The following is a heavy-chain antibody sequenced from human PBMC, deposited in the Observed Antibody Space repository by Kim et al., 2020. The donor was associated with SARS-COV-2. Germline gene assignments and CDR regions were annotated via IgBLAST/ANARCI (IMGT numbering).Heavy chain of an antibody. CDR2: IYHSGST. CDR1: GGSISSSNW. D-gene: IGHD1-26*01. J-gene: IGHJ5*02. CDR3: AREGYSGSYPNWFDP. V-gene: IGHV4-4*02. Sequence: SETLSLTCAVSGGSISSSNWWSWVRQPPGKGLEWIGEIYHSGSTNYNPSLKSRVTISVDKSKNQFSLKLSSVTAADTAVYYCAREGYSGSYPNWFDPWGQGTLVTVSS.